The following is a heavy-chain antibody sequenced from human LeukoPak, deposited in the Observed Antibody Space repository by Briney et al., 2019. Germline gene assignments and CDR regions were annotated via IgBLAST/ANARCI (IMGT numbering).Heavy chain of an antibody. V-gene: IGHV4-34*01. CDR2: INHSGST. Sequence: PSETLSLTCAVYSGSFSGYYWSWIRQPPGNGLDWIGEINHSGSTNYNPSLKSRVTISVDTSKNQFSLKLSSVIAADTAVYYCASRYYYGSGSYPDYWGQGTLVTVSS. CDR1: SGSFSGYY. J-gene: IGHJ4*02. CDR3: ASRYYYGSGSYPDY. D-gene: IGHD3-10*01.